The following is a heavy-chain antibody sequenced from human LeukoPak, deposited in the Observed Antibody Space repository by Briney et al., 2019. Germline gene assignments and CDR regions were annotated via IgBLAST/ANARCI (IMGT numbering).Heavy chain of an antibody. Sequence: GTSLRLSCAASGFTFSSGMHWVRQAPGKGLEWVAVISYDGNHKYYGDSVKGRFTISRDNSRNTLYLQMDSLKTEDTAVYYCAKGELHFNTCSFDYWGQGTLLTVSS. CDR2: ISYDGNHK. CDR1: GFTFSSG. CDR3: AKGELHFNTCSFDY. D-gene: IGHD1-26*01. J-gene: IGHJ4*02. V-gene: IGHV3-30*18.